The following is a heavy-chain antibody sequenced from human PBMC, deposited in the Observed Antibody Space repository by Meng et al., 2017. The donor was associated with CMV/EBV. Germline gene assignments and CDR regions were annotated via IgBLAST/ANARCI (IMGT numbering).Heavy chain of an antibody. J-gene: IGHJ4*02. Sequence: SCQSSGDTSRTYALSWVRQAPGQGLEWMGGIIPFFHTTYYAQKFQDRVIFTSDEDTKTVYMELRSLRSEDTAAYFCTRGANWGSPFDHWGQGALVTVSS. V-gene: IGHV1-69*01. CDR1: GDTSRTYA. CDR2: IIPFFHTT. D-gene: IGHD7-27*01. CDR3: TRGANWGSPFDH.